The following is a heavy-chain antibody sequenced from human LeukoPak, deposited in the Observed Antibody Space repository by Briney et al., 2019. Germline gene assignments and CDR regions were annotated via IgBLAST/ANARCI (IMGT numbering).Heavy chain of an antibody. D-gene: IGHD4-23*01. Sequence: SSETLSLTCTVSGGSISSYYWSWIRQPPGKGLEWIGYIYYSGGTNYNPSLKSRVTISVDTSKNQFSLKLSSVTAADTAVYYCARQWVTTVVTSYFDYWGQGTLVTVSS. CDR3: ARQWVTTVVTSYFDY. V-gene: IGHV4-59*01. J-gene: IGHJ4*02. CDR2: IYYSGGT. CDR1: GGSISSYY.